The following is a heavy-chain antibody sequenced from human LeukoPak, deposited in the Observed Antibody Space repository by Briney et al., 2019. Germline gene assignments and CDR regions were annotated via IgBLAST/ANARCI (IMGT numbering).Heavy chain of an antibody. CDR2: ISAYNGNT. J-gene: IGHJ4*02. Sequence: GASVKVSCKASGYTFTSYGISWVRQAPGQGLEWVGWISAYNGNTNYAQKLQGRVTMTTDTSTSTAYMELRSLRSDDTAVYYCARVADYYDSSGYFGYWGQGTLVTVSS. CDR1: GYTFTSYG. V-gene: IGHV1-18*01. CDR3: ARVADYYDSSGYFGY. D-gene: IGHD3-22*01.